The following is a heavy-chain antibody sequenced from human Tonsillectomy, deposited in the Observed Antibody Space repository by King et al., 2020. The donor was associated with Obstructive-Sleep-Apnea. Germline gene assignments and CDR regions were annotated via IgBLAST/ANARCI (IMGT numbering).Heavy chain of an antibody. CDR1: TVTFSSHW. CDR2: IKPDGSEK. V-gene: IGHV3-7*01. D-gene: IGHD3-10*01. J-gene: IGHJ4*02. CDR3: ARVLWFALDY. Sequence: VQLVESGGGLVQPGGSLRLSCAASTVTFSSHWMSWVRQTPGKGLEWVANIKPDGSEKYYVDSVKGRFSISRDNAKNSLYLQMNSLRAEDTAVYYCARVLWFALDYWGQGSLVTVSS.